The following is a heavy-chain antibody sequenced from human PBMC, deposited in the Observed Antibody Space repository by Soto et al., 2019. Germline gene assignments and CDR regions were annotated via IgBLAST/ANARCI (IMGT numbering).Heavy chain of an antibody. CDR1: GVSISSNDW. D-gene: IGHD1-20*01. CDR2: SHQSGNT. V-gene: IGHV4-4*02. CDR3: ATRDNMKFY. J-gene: IGHJ4*02. Sequence: QVQLQESGPGLVKPSGTLSLTCTVSGVSISSNDWWTWVRQPPGKGLEWIGESHQSGNTNYNSSLGSRVTISVDKSKNQFSLRLSSVTVADTAVYYCATRDNMKFYWGQGTLVTVSS.